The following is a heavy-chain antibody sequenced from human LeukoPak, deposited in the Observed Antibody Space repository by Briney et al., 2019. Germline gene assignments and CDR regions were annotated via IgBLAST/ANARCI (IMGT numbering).Heavy chain of an antibody. CDR1: GGSISSHY. CDR2: IYYSGST. V-gene: IGHV4-59*11. Sequence: SQTLSLTCTVPGGSISSHYWSWIRQPPGKGLEWIGYIYYSGSTNYNPSLKSRVTISVDTSKNQFSLKLSSVTAADTAVYYCARVFYGSGWSSLYYYYYYMDVWGKGTTVTVSS. CDR3: ARVFYGSGWSSLYYYYYYMDV. J-gene: IGHJ6*03. D-gene: IGHD6-19*01.